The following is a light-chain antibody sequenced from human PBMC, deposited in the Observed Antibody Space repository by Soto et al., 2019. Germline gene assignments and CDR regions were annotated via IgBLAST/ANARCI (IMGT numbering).Light chain of an antibody. J-gene: IGLJ1*01. CDR3: SSYTSSSSFYV. Sequence: QSALTQPASVSGSPGQSITISCTGTSSDVGGYNHVSWYQQHPGKAPKLIIYEVANRPSGVSNRFSASKSANTASLTISGLQAEDEADYYCSSYTSSSSFYVFGTGTKLTVL. CDR2: EVA. V-gene: IGLV2-14*01. CDR1: SSDVGGYNH.